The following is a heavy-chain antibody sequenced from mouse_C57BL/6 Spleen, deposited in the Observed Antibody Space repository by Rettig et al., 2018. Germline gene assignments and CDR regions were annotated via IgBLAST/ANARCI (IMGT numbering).Heavy chain of an antibody. Sequence: QKFKGKATLTVDKSSSTAYMELRSLTSEDSAVYYCARRQYYFDYWGQGTTLTVSS. CDR3: ARRQYYFDY. J-gene: IGHJ2*01. V-gene: IGHV1-26*01.